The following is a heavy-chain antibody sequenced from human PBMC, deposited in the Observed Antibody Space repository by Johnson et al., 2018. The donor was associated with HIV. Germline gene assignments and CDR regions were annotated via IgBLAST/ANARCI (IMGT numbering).Heavy chain of an antibody. CDR1: GFTFDDYV. D-gene: IGHD3-3*01. CDR3: AKGPLYDFWSGEAFDI. CDR2: ISWNSGSI. J-gene: IGHJ3*02. V-gene: IGHV3-9*01. Sequence: VQLVESGGGLVQPGGSLRLSCAASGFTFDDYVMHWVRQAPGKGLEWVSGISWNSGSIGYADSVKGRFTISRDNSKNTLYLQMNRLRTEDTAVFYCAKGPLYDFWSGEAFDIWGQGTMVTVSS.